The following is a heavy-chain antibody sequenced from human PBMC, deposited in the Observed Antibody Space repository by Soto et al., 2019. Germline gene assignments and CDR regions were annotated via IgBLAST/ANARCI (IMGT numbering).Heavy chain of an antibody. CDR2: TYYRSKWYN. CDR3: ARDSSGWHWYFDL. Sequence: QVQLQQSGPGLVKPSQTLSLICAISGDSVSSDSATWNWIRQSPSRGLEWLGRTYYRSKWYNDSAVSVKSRIPITPDTSKNQFSLQLNSVTPEDTAVDFCARDSSGWHWYFDLWGRGTLVTVSS. CDR1: GDSVSSDSAT. J-gene: IGHJ2*01. D-gene: IGHD6-19*01. V-gene: IGHV6-1*01.